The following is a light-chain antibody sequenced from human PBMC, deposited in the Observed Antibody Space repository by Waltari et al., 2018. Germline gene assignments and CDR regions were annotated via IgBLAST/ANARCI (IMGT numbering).Light chain of an antibody. CDR2: AAS. CDR3: QQYYSYPYT. CDR1: QVISSY. J-gene: IGKJ2*01. Sequence: AIRITQSPSSLSASTGDRATITCRASQVISSYLAWYQQKPGKAPKLLIYAASTLQSGVPSRFSGSGSGTDFTLTISCLQSEDFATYYCQQYYSYPYTFGQGTKLEIK. V-gene: IGKV1-8*01.